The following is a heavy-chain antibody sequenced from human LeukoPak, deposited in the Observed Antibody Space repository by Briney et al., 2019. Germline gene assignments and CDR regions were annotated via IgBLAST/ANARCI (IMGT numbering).Heavy chain of an antibody. CDR1: GGTFSSYA. J-gene: IGHJ3*02. V-gene: IGHV1-69*05. CDR2: IIPIFGTA. CDR3: AIEGATIDAFDI. Sequence: GASVKVSCKASGGTFSSYAISCVRQAPGQGLEWMGGIIPIFGTANYAQKFQGRVTITTDESTSTAYMELSSLRSEDTAVYYCAIEGATIDAFDIWGQGTMVTVSS. D-gene: IGHD3-16*01.